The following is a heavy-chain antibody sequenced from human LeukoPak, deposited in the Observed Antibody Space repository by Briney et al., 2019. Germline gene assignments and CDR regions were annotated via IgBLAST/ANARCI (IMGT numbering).Heavy chain of an antibody. V-gene: IGHV4-59*01. CDR2: IYYSGST. CDR1: GGSISSYY. CDR3: ARELNYYDSSGSAFDY. D-gene: IGHD3-22*01. J-gene: IGHJ4*02. Sequence: PSETLSLTCTVSGGSISSYYWSWIRQPPGKGLEWIGYIYYSGSTNYNPSLKSRVTISVDTSKNQFSLKLSSVTAADTAVYYCARELNYYDSSGSAFDYWGQGTLVTVSS.